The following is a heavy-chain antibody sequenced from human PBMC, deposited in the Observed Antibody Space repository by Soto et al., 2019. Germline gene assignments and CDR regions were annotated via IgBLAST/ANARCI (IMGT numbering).Heavy chain of an antibody. D-gene: IGHD3-22*01. V-gene: IGHV4-31*03. Sequence: QVQLQESGPGLVKPSQTLSLTCTVSGGSISSGGYYWSWIRQHPGKGLEWIGYIYYSGITYYNPSLEGRVTISVDTSKNQFSLKLSSVTAADTAVYYCARSRNYDSSGDDAFDIWGQGTMVTVSS. J-gene: IGHJ3*02. CDR2: IYYSGIT. CDR1: GGSISSGGYY. CDR3: ARSRNYDSSGDDAFDI.